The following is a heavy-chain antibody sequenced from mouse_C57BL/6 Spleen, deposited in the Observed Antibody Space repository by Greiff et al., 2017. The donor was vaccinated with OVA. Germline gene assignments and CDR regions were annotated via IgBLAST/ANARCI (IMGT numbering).Heavy chain of an antibody. Sequence: QVQLQQPGAELVRPGTSVKLSCKASGYTFTSYWMHWVKQRPGQGLEWIGVIDPSDSYTNYNQKFKGKATLTVDTSSSTAYMQLSSLTSEDSAVYYCARAPSYYYGSSYFDDWGQGTTLTVSS. V-gene: IGHV1-59*01. CDR2: IDPSDSYT. CDR1: GYTFTSYW. J-gene: IGHJ2*01. D-gene: IGHD1-1*01. CDR3: ARAPSYYYGSSYFDD.